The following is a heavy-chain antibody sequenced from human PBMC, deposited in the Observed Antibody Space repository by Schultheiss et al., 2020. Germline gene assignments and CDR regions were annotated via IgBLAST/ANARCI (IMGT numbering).Heavy chain of an antibody. V-gene: IGHV1-69*06. CDR3: AAEPRYCTGRKCYAHLNY. D-gene: IGHD2-15*01. CDR2: IIPIFYTT. Sequence: SVKVSCKTSGGTFTNYAISWVRQAPGQGLEWMGGIIPIFYTTDYAQKFRGRVTITADKSASTAYMDLSSLTSEDTAVYYCAAEPRYCTGRKCYAHLNYWGQGALVTVSS. CDR1: GGTFTNYA. J-gene: IGHJ4*02.